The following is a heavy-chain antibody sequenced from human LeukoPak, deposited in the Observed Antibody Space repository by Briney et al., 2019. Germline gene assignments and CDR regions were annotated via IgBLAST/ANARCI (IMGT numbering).Heavy chain of an antibody. CDR1: GYTFTSYG. J-gene: IGHJ4*02. CDR3: ARGDYYDSSGYRDY. D-gene: IGHD3-22*01. CDR2: ISAYNGNT. Sequence: ASVKVSCKASGYTFTSYGISWVRQAPGQGLEWMGWISAYNGNTNYAQKLQDRVTMTTDTSTSTAYMELRNLRSDDTAVYYCARGDYYDSSGYRDYWGQGTLVTVSS. V-gene: IGHV1-18*01.